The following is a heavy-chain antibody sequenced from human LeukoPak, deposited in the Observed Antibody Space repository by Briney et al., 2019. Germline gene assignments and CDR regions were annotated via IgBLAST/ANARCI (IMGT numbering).Heavy chain of an antibody. Sequence: GGSLRLSCAASGFTFSSYWMHWVRQAPGKGLVWVSRINSDGSSTSYADSVKGRFTISRDNSENTLYLQMNTLRAEDTAVYYCAKGGYFVFEIWGQGTMVAVSS. D-gene: IGHD3-9*01. CDR2: INSDGSST. CDR1: GFTFSSYW. J-gene: IGHJ3*02. CDR3: AKGGYFVFEI. V-gene: IGHV3-74*01.